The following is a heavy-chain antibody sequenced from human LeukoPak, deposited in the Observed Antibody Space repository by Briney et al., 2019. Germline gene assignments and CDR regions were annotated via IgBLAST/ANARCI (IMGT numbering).Heavy chain of an antibody. Sequence: ASVKVSCKASGYTFTAYYMHWVRQAPGQGLEWMGWINPQSGDTKFAQKFRGRVTMTRDTSISTAYMELTSLKSDDTAVYYCARDGDYLLLSARYYMDVWGNRTTVTIS. CDR2: INPQSGDT. D-gene: IGHD2-15*01. J-gene: IGHJ6*03. V-gene: IGHV1-2*02. CDR3: ARDGDYLLLSARYYMDV. CDR1: GYTFTAYY.